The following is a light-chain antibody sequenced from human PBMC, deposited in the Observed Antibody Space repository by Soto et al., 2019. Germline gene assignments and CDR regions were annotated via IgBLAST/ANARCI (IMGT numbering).Light chain of an antibody. CDR1: SSDVGGYNY. CDR3: SSYAGSSNLGV. Sequence: QSALTQPPSASGSPGQSVTISCTGTSSDVGGYNYVSWYQQHPGRAPKLMIYEVSKRPSGVPDRFSGSKSGNTASLTVSGLQPEDEADDYCSSYAGSSNLGVFGGGTQLTVL. V-gene: IGLV2-8*01. J-gene: IGLJ2*01. CDR2: EVS.